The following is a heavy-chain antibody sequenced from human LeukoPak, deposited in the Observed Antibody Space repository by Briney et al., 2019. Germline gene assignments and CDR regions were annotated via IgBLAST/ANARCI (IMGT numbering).Heavy chain of an antibody. CDR1: GYTFTSYG. CDR2: ISAYNGNT. V-gene: IGHV1-18*01. J-gene: IGHJ4*02. D-gene: IGHD3-22*01. CDR3: ARDFYDSSGPLTVNRGDY. Sequence: ASVKVSCKASGYTFTSYGISWVRQAPGQGLEWMGWISAYNGNTNYAQKLQCRVTMTTDTSTSTAYMELRSLRSDDTAVYYCARDFYDSSGPLTVNRGDYWGQGTLVTVSS.